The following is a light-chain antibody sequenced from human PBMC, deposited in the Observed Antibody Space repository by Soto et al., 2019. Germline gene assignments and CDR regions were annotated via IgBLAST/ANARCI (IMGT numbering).Light chain of an antibody. CDR3: QQSYSIPWT. CDR1: QTISRF. Sequence: DIQMTQSPSSLSASVGDRVTITCRASQTISRFLNWYQRKQGKAPKLLIYAASSLQSGVPSRFSGSGSGTDFTLTISSLQPEDFYTYYCQQSYSIPWTFGQGTKVDIK. J-gene: IGKJ1*01. CDR2: AAS. V-gene: IGKV1-39*01.